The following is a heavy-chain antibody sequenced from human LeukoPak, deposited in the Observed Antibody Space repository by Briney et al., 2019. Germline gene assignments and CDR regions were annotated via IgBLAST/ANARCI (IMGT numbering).Heavy chain of an antibody. CDR1: GGFISSYY. CDR2: IYSSGTT. V-gene: IGHV4-4*07. J-gene: IGHJ2*01. CDR3: TRDIVLPTAYWDVDL. D-gene: IGHD2-2*01. Sequence: SETLSLTCSVSGGFISSYYWSWMRQPAGKGREWIGRIYSSGTTNYSPSLKSRVTMSVDTSKTQFSLRLSSVTASDTAVYFCTRDIVLPTAYWDVDLWGRGTLVTVSS.